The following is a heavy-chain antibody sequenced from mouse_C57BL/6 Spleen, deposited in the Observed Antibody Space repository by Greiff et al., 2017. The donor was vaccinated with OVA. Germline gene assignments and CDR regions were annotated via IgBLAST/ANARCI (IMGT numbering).Heavy chain of an antibody. CDR1: GYAFSSSW. CDR3: AAGRDWYFDV. D-gene: IGHD1-1*01. Sequence: QVQLKQSGPELVKPGASVKISCKASGYAFSSSWMNWVKQRPGKGLEWIGRIYPGDGDTNYNGKFKGKATLTADKSSSTAYMQLSSLTSEDSAVYFCAAGRDWYFDVWGTGTTVTVSS. V-gene: IGHV1-82*01. J-gene: IGHJ1*03. CDR2: IYPGDGDT.